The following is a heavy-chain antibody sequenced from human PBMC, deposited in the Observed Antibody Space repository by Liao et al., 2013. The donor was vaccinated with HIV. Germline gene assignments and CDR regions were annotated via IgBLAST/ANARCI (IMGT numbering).Heavy chain of an antibody. J-gene: IGHJ4*02. D-gene: IGHD2-8*02. CDR2: LYYSGST. CDR3: ARLGPGAYFDY. Sequence: QLQLQESGPGLVKPSETLSLTCTVSGAPISSSSYYWGWVRQPPGKGLEWIGSLYYSGSTYYNPSLKSRVTISGDTSKNQFSLKLSSVTAADTAVYYCARLGPGAYFDYWGQGTLVTVSS. V-gene: IGHV4-39*07. CDR1: GAPISSSSYY.